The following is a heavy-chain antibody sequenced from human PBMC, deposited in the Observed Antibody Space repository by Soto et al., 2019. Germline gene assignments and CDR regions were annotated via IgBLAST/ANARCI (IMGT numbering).Heavy chain of an antibody. J-gene: IGHJ4*02. V-gene: IGHV1-69*08. CDR3: ARDSLYGDYGGYYFDY. Sequence: QVQLVQSGAEVKKPGSSVKVSCTASGGTFSSYTISWVRQAPGQGLEWMGRIIPILGIANYAQKFQGRVTITADKSTSTAYMELSSLRSEDTAVYYCARDSLYGDYGGYYFDYWGQGTLVTVSS. CDR2: IIPILGIA. D-gene: IGHD4-17*01. CDR1: GGTFSSYT.